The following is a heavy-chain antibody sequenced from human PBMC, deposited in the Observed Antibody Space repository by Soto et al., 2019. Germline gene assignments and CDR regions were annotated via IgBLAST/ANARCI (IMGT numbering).Heavy chain of an antibody. D-gene: IGHD4-17*01. V-gene: IGHV4-4*02. J-gene: IGHJ3*02. CDR2: IYHSGST. CDR1: SGSISSSNW. CDR3: ARAPDGDPLAFDI. Sequence: QVQLQESGTGLVKPSGTLSLTCAVSSGSISSSNWWSWVRQPPGKGLEWIGEIYHSGSTNYNPSLKSRITMSVDKSKNQYSLKLSSVPAADTAVYYCARAPDGDPLAFDIWGQGTMVTVSS.